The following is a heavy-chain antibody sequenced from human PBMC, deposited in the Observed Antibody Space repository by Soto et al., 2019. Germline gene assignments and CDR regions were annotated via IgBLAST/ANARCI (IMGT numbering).Heavy chain of an antibody. J-gene: IGHJ4*02. CDR2: IIPILGIA. Sequence: QVQLVQSGAEVKKPGSSVKVSCKASGGTFSSYTISWVRQAPGQGLEWMGRIIPILGIANYAQKFQGRVTITADKSTGAAYLELSSLRSEDTAVYYCARDPQGGGDFDYWGQGTLVTVSS. CDR3: ARDPQGGGDFDY. CDR1: GGTFSSYT. V-gene: IGHV1-69*08. D-gene: IGHD2-15*01.